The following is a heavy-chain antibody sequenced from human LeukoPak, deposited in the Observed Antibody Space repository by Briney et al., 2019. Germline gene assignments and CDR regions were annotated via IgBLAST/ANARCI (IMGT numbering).Heavy chain of an antibody. J-gene: IGHJ4*02. CDR1: GFTFSSYA. V-gene: IGHV3-23*01. D-gene: IGHD3-10*02. Sequence: GGSLRLSCAVSGFTFSSYAMSWVRQAPGKGLEWVSAISGSGGSTYYADSVKGRFTISRDNSKNTLYLQMNSLRAEDTAVYYCAKARVFGEYYFDYWGQGTLVTVSS. CDR3: AKARVFGEYYFDY. CDR2: ISGSGGST.